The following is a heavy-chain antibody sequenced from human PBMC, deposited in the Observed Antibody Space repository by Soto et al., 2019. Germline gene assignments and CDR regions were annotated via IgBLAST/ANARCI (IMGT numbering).Heavy chain of an antibody. J-gene: IGHJ6*02. CDR3: AKYLDMATINYHYYGMDV. V-gene: IGHV3-30*18. CDR2: ISYDGSNK. Sequence: HPGGSLRLSCAASGFTFSSYGMHWVRQAPGKGLEWVAVISYDGSNKYYADSVKGRFTISRDNSKNTLYLQMNSLRGEDTAVYYCAKYLDMATINYHYYGMDVWGQGTTVSVAS. D-gene: IGHD5-12*01. CDR1: GFTFSSYG.